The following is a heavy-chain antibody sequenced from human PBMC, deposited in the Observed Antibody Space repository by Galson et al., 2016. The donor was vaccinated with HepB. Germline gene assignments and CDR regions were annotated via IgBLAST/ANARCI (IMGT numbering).Heavy chain of an antibody. CDR3: VRAFSDGTATSPLDY. D-gene: IGHD5-24*01. CDR2: IYPGDSET. V-gene: IGHV5-51*03. J-gene: IGHJ4*02. CDR1: GYNFTLYY. Sequence: QSGAEVKKPGESLQISCKASGYNFTLYYIAWVRQMPGRGLEWMGIIYPGDSETRYSPSFQDHVTISADKFITTAYLRWSSLKASDTAIYFCVRAFSDGTATSPLDYWGPGILVTVSS.